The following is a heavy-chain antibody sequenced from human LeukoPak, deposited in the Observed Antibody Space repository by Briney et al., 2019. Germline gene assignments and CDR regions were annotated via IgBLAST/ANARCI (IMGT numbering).Heavy chain of an antibody. CDR3: ARARDSSAWNIGFDY. CDR2: LSSSSSYI. V-gene: IGHV3-21*01. Sequence: GGSLRLSCAASGFTFSSYSMNWVRQAPGKGLEWVSSLSSSSSYIYYADSVKGRFTISRDNAKNSLYLQMNSLRVEDTAVYYCARARDSSAWNIGFDYWGQGTLVTVSS. CDR1: GFTFSSYS. D-gene: IGHD6-19*01. J-gene: IGHJ4*02.